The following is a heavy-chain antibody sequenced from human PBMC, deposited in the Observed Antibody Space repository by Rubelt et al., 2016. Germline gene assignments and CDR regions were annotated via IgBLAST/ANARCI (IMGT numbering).Heavy chain of an antibody. CDR1: GYTFTSYG. CDR2: ISAYNGNT. V-gene: IGHV1-18*01. CDR3: ARVPGLEWLLSQDY. J-gene: IGHJ4*02. Sequence: QVQLVQSGAEVKKPGASVKVSCKASGYTFTSYGISWVRQAPGQGLEWMGWISAYNGNTNYAKKLQGRVTMTPETSTSTAYMALRSLRSDDTAVYYWARVPGLEWLLSQDYWGQGTLVTVSS. D-gene: IGHD3-3*01.